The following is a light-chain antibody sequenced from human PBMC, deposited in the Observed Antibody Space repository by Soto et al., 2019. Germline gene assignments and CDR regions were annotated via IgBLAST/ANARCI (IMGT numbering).Light chain of an antibody. J-gene: IGKJ1*01. CDR3: QQDSSLWT. V-gene: IGKV1-5*01. CDR2: DAS. Sequence: DIQMTQSPSTLSASVGDRVTITCRASQTISSWLAWYQQKPGKAPKLLIYDASSLESGVPSRFCGSGSGIEFTLTISSLQPDDVANYYCQQDSSLWTFGQGTKVEIK. CDR1: QTISSW.